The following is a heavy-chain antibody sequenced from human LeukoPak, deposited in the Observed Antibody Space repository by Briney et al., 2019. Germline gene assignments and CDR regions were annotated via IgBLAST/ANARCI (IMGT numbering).Heavy chain of an antibody. CDR1: GFTFSSYA. V-gene: IGHV3-23*01. Sequence: GGSLRLSCAASGFTFSSYAMSWVRQAPGKGLEWVSAISGSGGSTYYADSVKGRLTISRDNSKNTLNLHMKTLRAEDAAVYYCVKEGKVSYYYFENWGQGTLVTVSS. J-gene: IGHJ4*02. CDR3: VKEGKVSYYYFEN. CDR2: ISGSGGST. D-gene: IGHD1-26*01.